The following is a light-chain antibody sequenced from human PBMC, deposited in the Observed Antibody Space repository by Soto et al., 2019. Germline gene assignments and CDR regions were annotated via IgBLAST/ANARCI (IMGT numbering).Light chain of an antibody. V-gene: IGLV4-69*02. CDR3: QIWGTGIVV. Sequence: QLVLTQSPSASASLGASVKLTCTLSSGHSSHAIAWHQQQPDKGPRYLMNLNSDGSYSKGDGIPDRFSGSSSGAERYLTISSLQSEDEADYYCQIWGTGIVVFGGGTKVTVL. J-gene: IGLJ3*02. CDR1: SGHSSHA. CDR2: LNSDGSY.